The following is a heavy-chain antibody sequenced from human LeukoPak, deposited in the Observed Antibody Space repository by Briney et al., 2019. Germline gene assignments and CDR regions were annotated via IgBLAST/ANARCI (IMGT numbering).Heavy chain of an antibody. CDR1: GYTFTSYA. V-gene: IGHV1-3*01. CDR2: INAGNGNT. D-gene: IGHD3-3*01. J-gene: IGHJ4*02. Sequence: ASVKVSCKASGYTFTSYAMHWVRQAPGQRLEWMGWINAGNGNTKYSQKFQGRVTITRDTSASTAYMELSSLRSEDTAVYCCATTGDDFWSGFDYWGQGTLVTVSS. CDR3: ATTGDDFWSGFDY.